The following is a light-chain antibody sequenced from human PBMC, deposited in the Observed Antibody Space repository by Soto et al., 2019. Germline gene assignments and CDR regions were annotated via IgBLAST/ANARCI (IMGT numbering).Light chain of an antibody. J-gene: IGKJ1*01. V-gene: IGKV1-5*03. CDR1: QSISSW. CDR3: QQYNNYSGT. Sequence: DIQMTQSPSTLSESVGDRVTITCRASQSISSWLAWYQQKPGKAPKLLIYKASSLESGVPSRFSGSESGTEFTLTISSLQPDDFATYYCQQYNNYSGTFGQGTKVEIK. CDR2: KAS.